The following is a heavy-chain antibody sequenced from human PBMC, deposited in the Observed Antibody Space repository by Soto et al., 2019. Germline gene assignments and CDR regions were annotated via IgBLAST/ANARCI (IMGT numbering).Heavy chain of an antibody. CDR3: ARAEPAAPFDY. Sequence: GSLRLSCAASGFTFTSYIMHWVRQTPGKGLEWVSSIISSGSDIYYADSVKGRFTISRDNAKNSLYLQMNSLRAEDTAVYYCARAEPAAPFDYWGQGTLVTVSS. CDR1: GFTFTSYI. J-gene: IGHJ4*02. CDR2: IISSGSDI. D-gene: IGHD2-2*01. V-gene: IGHV3-21*01.